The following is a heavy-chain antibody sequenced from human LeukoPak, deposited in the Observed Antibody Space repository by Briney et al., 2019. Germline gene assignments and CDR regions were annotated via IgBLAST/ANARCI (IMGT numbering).Heavy chain of an antibody. V-gene: IGHV4-59*01. D-gene: IGHD4-17*01. CDR2: IYYSGST. J-gene: IGHJ4*02. CDR1: GGSISSYY. Sequence: NPSETLSLTCTVSGGSISSYYWNWIRQPPGKGLEWIGYIYYSGSTNYNPSLKSRVTISVDTSKNQFSLKLSSVTAADTAVYYCARDSGFPVTLLDYWGQGTLVTVSS. CDR3: ARDSGFPVTLLDY.